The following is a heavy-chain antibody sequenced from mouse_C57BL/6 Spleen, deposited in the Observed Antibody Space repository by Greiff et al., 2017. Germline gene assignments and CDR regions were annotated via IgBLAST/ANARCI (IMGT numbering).Heavy chain of an antibody. CDR2: IYPSDSET. J-gene: IGHJ2*01. CDR1: GYTFTSYW. V-gene: IGHV1-61*01. CDR3: ARERVITRDGYDPYFDY. Sequence: QVQLQQPGAELVRPGSSVKLSCKASGYTFTSYWMDWVKQRPGQGLEWIGNIYPSDSETHYNQKFKDKATLTVDKSSSTAYMQLSSLTSEDSAVYYCARERVITRDGYDPYFDYWGQGTTLTVSS. D-gene: IGHD2-2*01.